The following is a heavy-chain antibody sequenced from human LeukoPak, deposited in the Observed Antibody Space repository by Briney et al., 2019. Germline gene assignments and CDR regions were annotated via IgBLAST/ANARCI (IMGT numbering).Heavy chain of an antibody. V-gene: IGHV3-30*18. D-gene: IGHD5-18*01. Sequence: GRSLRLSCAAAGFTFSSYGMHWVRQAPGKGLEWVAVISYDGSNKYYADSVKGRFTISRDNSKNTLYLQMNSLRAEDTAVYYCAKELRGYSYGLRNNWFDPWGQGTLVTVSS. CDR2: ISYDGSNK. CDR3: AKELRGYSYGLRNNWFDP. J-gene: IGHJ5*02. CDR1: GFTFSSYG.